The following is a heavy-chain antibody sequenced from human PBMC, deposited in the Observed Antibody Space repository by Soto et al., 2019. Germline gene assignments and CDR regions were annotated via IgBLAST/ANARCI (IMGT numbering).Heavy chain of an antibody. V-gene: IGHV3-48*01. J-gene: IGHJ6*03. CDR3: ASTGNRSSWDD. Sequence: EVQLVESGGGLVQPGGSLRLSCAASGFTFSSYSMNWVRQAPGKGLEWVSYISSGSSTIYFADSVRGRFTISRDNAKNSLYLQMNSLRVEDTAVYYCASTGNRSSWDDWGKGTTVTVSS. CDR1: GFTFSSYS. D-gene: IGHD6-13*01. CDR2: ISSGSSTI.